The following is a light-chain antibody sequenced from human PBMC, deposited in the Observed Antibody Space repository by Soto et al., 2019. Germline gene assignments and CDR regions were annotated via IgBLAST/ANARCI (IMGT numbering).Light chain of an antibody. CDR3: LQDYAYPWT. Sequence: IQMTQSPSSLSASVGDRVTITCRASQGVGSGLGWYQQRPGKAPKLLIYSASSLQSGVPSRFNGSGSGTDFTLTISSLQPEDFATYYCLQDYAYPWTFGQGTKVDIK. V-gene: IGKV1-6*01. CDR1: QGVGSG. CDR2: SAS. J-gene: IGKJ1*01.